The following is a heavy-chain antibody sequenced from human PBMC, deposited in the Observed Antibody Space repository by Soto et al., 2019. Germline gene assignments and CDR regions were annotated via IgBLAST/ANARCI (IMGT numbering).Heavy chain of an antibody. CDR1: GGSFSGYY. CDR3: ARELGYCSGGSCSIYYYYGMDV. D-gene: IGHD2-15*01. CDR2: INHSGST. J-gene: IGHJ6*02. Sequence: SETLSLTCAVYGGSFSGYYWSWIRQPAGKGLEWIGEINHSGSTNYNPSLKSRVTISVDTSKNQFSLKLSSVTAADTAVYYCARELGYCSGGSCSIYYYYGMDVWGQGTTVTVSS. V-gene: IGHV4-34*01.